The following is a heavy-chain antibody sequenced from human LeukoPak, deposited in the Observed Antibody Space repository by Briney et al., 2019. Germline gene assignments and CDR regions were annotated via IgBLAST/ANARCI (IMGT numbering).Heavy chain of an antibody. CDR2: IGGSDGII. V-gene: IGHV3-11*01. Sequence: PGGSLRLSCAASGFTLNDYYMSWIRQAPGKGLEWVSDIGGSDGIISYGDSVKGRFTISRDFAKNSLFLQMNSLRADDTAVYYCARAIVAGTFDRWGQGTLVTVSS. D-gene: IGHD6-19*01. CDR3: ARAIVAGTFDR. J-gene: IGHJ4*02. CDR1: GFTLNDYY.